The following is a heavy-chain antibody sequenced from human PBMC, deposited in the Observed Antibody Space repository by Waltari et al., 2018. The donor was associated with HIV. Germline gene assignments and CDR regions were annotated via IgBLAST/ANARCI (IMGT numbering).Heavy chain of an antibody. CDR3: ARGYCSSRACYTGSWFDP. V-gene: IGHV4-39*02. Sequence: QLQLQESGPGLVKPSETVSLICTVSGGSISSNSYYWGWIRQPPGKGLEWIGRVYYSGSTYYNPSLKSRVTISVDTPKNHFSLKLTSMTTTDSAVYYCARGYCSSRACYTGSWFDPWGQGTLVTVSS. CDR2: VYYSGST. CDR1: GGSISSNSYY. J-gene: IGHJ5*02. D-gene: IGHD2-8*01.